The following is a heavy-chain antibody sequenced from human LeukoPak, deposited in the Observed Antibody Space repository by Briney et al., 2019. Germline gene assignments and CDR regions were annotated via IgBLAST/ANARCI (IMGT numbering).Heavy chain of an antibody. J-gene: IGHJ4*02. CDR3: ASAPPPPDYYDSSGYYTN. Sequence: SETLSLTCAVSGGSISSSNWWSWVRQPPGKGLEWIGEIYHSGSTNYNPSLKSRVTISVDKSKNQFSPKLSSVTAADTAVYYCASAPPPPDYYDSSGYYTNWGQGTLVTVSS. CDR1: GGSISSSNW. D-gene: IGHD3-22*01. V-gene: IGHV4-4*02. CDR2: IYHSGST.